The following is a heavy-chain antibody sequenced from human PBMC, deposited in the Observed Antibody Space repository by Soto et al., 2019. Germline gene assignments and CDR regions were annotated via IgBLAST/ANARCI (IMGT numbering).Heavy chain of an antibody. CDR2: IWYDGSKK. J-gene: IGHJ4*02. CDR3: ARDLGSTNYYFDY. V-gene: IGHV3-33*01. D-gene: IGHD5-12*01. Sequence: GGSLRFSCAASGFTFSNYGFHWVRQAPGKGLEWVAVIWYDGSKKYYVDSVKGRFTISRDNSKNTLYLQMDSLRAEDTAVYHCARDLGSTNYYFDYWGLGTLVTVSS. CDR1: GFTFSNYG.